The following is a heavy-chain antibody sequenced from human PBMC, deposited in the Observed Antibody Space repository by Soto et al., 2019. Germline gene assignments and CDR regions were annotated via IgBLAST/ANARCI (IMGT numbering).Heavy chain of an antibody. CDR3: ARGRGSTGYLGREHYLDY. J-gene: IGHJ4*02. D-gene: IGHD2-2*01. CDR1: GFSVTNNY. V-gene: IGHV3-66*01. CDR2: IDIGGNT. Sequence: EVQVVESGGGLVQPGGSLRLSCAASGFSVTNNYMNWVRQAPGKGLEWVSIIDIGGNTYYADSVKDSFTVSRDNSRNTLYLNMDSLRAEDTAVYYCARGRGSTGYLGREHYLDYWGQGALVTVSP.